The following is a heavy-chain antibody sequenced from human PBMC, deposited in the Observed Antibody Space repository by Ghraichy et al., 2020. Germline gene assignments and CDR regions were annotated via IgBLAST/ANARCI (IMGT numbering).Heavy chain of an antibody. J-gene: IGHJ4*02. Sequence: SETLSLTCTVSGGSITSFTHYWGWIRQPPGKGLENIAQISDLGVPYYNLSLEGRATISVDTSRNQLSLTLRSVTAADTAVYYCARLSAFIVGATRSFDCWGRGTLVNVSS. CDR1: GGSITSFTHY. CDR3: ARLSAFIVGATRSFDC. V-gene: IGHV4-39*01. CDR2: ISDLGVP. D-gene: IGHD1-26*01.